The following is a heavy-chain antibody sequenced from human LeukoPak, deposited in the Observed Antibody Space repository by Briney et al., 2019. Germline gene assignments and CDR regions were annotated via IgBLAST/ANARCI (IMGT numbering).Heavy chain of an antibody. CDR2: IKGDGSYT. CDR3: SRGASSANHDY. Sequence: GGSLRLSCAASEFTLSSYWMHWVRQAPGKGLMWVSRIKGDGSYTTYADSVKGRFTISRDNAKNTLYLQMNSLRAENTAIYYCSRGASSANHDYWGQGTLVTVSA. J-gene: IGHJ4*02. CDR1: EFTLSSYW. D-gene: IGHD6-19*01. V-gene: IGHV3-74*01.